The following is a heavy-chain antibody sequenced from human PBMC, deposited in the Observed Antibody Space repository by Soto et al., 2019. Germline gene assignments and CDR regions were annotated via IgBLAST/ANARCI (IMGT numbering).Heavy chain of an antibody. J-gene: IGHJ4*02. CDR3: ARDSGYNTVDTLRNHYLDY. D-gene: IGHD5-18*01. CDR2: IKFDGSEK. V-gene: IGHV3-7*01. CDR1: GFTFSWYW. Sequence: VQLVESGGGLVQPGGSLKMSCEASGFTFSWYWMSWVRQAPGKGLEWVANIKFDGSEKHYVDSVKGRFTISRDNAKNSLYLQMNSLRAEDTAVYYCARDSGYNTVDTLRNHYLDYWGPGTLVTVSS.